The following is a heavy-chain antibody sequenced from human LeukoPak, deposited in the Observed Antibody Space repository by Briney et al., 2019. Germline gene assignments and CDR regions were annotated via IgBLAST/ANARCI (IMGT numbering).Heavy chain of an antibody. D-gene: IGHD4-23*01. CDR1: GGSISSTNYY. CDR2: VYYSGST. J-gene: IGHJ4*02. CDR3: ARGPNYGGNSKDFDY. Sequence: SETLSLTCTVSGGSISSTNYYWGWIRQPPGRGLEWIGSVYYSGSTYSNPSLKSRVTVSVDTSKNQFSLKLSSVTAADTAVYYCARGPNYGGNSKDFDYWGQGTLVTVSS. V-gene: IGHV4-39*02.